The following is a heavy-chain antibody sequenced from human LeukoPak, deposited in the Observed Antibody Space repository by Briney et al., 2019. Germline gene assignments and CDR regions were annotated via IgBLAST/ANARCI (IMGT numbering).Heavy chain of an antibody. CDR2: ISYDGSNK. J-gene: IGHJ4*02. V-gene: IGHV3-30-3*01. D-gene: IGHD4-17*01. CDR3: VTTYGDYAFDY. Sequence: GGSLRLSCAASGFTFSSFAMHWVRQAPGKGLEWVAVISYDGSNKYFADSVKGRFTISRDNSKNTVYLQMNSLRADDTAVYYCVTTYGDYAFDYWGQGTLVTVSS. CDR1: GFTFSSFA.